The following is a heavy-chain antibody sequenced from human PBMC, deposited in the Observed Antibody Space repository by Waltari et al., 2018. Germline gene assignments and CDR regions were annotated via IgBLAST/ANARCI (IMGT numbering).Heavy chain of an antibody. CDR3: ARDYYYDSSGYPDAFDI. CDR2: INPNSGGT. V-gene: IGHV1-2*06. CDR1: GYTFTGYY. Sequence: QVQLVQSGAEVKKPGASVKVSCKASGYTFTGYYMHWVRQAPGQGLEWMGRINPNSGGTNYAQKFQGRVTMTRDTSISTAYMELSRLRSDDTAVYYCARDYYYDSSGYPDAFDIWGQWTMVTVSS. D-gene: IGHD3-22*01. J-gene: IGHJ3*02.